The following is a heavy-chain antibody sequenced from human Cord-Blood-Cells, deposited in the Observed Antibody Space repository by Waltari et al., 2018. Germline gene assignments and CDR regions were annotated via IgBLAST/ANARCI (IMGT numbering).Heavy chain of an antibody. D-gene: IGHD5-12*01. Sequence: EVQLVESGGGVVRPGGSLGLSCAASGVTFGDSGTTWVRQAPGKGLEWVSGINWNGGSTGYADSVKGRFTISRDNAKNSLYLQMNSLRAEDTALYHCARAQTDGYNDAFDIWGQGTMVTVSS. J-gene: IGHJ3*02. V-gene: IGHV3-20*01. CDR2: INWNGGST. CDR3: ARAQTDGYNDAFDI. CDR1: GVTFGDSG.